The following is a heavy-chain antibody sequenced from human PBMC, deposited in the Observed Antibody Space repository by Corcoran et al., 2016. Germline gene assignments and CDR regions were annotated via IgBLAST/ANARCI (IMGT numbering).Heavy chain of an antibody. CDR3: ARGSSGYGYVSDY. J-gene: IGHJ4*02. V-gene: IGHV4-38-2*02. CDR2: IYHSGST. CDR1: GYSISSGYY. D-gene: IGHD3-10*02. Sequence: QVQLQESGPGLVKPSETLSLTCTVSGYSISSGYYWGWIRQPPGKGLEWIGSIYHSGSTYFNPSLQSRVTISVDTSKNQFSLKLRSVTAADTAVYHCARGSSGYGYVSDYWGQGSLVTVSS.